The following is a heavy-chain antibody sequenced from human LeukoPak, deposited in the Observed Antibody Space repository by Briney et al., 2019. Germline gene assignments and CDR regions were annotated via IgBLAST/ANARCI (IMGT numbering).Heavy chain of an antibody. J-gene: IGHJ4*02. CDR1: GGSISSYY. D-gene: IGHD3-10*01. CDR2: IYYSGST. V-gene: IGHV4-59*06. Sequence: SETLSLTCTVSGGSISSYYWSWIRQHPGKGLEWIGYIYYSGSTYYNPSLKSRVTISVDTSKNQFSLKLSSVTAADTAVYYCARGWFGESPYFDYWGQGTLVTVSS. CDR3: ARGWFGESPYFDY.